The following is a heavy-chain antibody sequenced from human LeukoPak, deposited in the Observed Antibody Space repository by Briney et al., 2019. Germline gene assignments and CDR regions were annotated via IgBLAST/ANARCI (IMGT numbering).Heavy chain of an antibody. J-gene: IGHJ4*02. D-gene: IGHD3-22*01. Sequence: GGSLRVYCAASGFTFSSYAMSWVRQAPGKGLEWVSAISGSGGSTYYADSVKGRFTISRDNSKNTLYLQMNSLRAEDTAVYYCAKDRAPNYYYHSSYYFDYWGQGTLVTVSS. CDR1: GFTFSSYA. CDR3: AKDRAPNYYYHSSYYFDY. CDR2: ISGSGGST. V-gene: IGHV3-23*01.